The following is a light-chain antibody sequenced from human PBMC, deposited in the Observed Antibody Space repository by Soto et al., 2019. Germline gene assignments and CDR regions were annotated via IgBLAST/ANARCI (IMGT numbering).Light chain of an antibody. CDR1: QSFSTW. Sequence: TQMTQSPSTLSASVGDRVTITCRASQSFSTWLAWYQQKPGKAPKLLIYDVSNLESGVPSRFSGSGSGTEFTLTIGSLQPDDFATDYCQQYYSYPLTFGGGTTVEIK. J-gene: IGKJ4*01. CDR2: DVS. CDR3: QQYYSYPLT. V-gene: IGKV1-5*01.